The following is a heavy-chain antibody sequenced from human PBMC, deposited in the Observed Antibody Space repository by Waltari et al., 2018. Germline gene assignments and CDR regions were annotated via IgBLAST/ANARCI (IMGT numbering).Heavy chain of an antibody. CDR1: GGSFGGHY. V-gene: IGHV4-34*02. CDR3: ARFCSSTTCSDFDY. J-gene: IGHJ4*02. CDR2: INHSGST. D-gene: IGHD2-2*01. Sequence: QVQLQQWGAGLLKTSETLSLTCAVSGGSFGGHYWSWVRQPPGKGLEWIGEINHSGSTNYNPSLKSRTIISVDTSKTQFSLRLSSLTAADTANYYCARFCSSTTCSDFDYWGQGTPVTVSS.